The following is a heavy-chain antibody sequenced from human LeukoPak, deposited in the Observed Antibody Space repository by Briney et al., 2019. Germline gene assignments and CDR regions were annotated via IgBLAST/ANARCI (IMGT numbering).Heavy chain of an antibody. CDR3: ARILNWNDRWFDP. CDR2: ISYTGST. Sequence: SETLSLTCTVSGGSISSYYWNWIRQPPGKGLEWIGYISYTGSTNHNPSLKSRVTISVDTSKNQFSLKLSSVTAADTAVYYCARILNWNDRWFDPWGQGTLVTVSS. V-gene: IGHV4-59*08. D-gene: IGHD1-1*01. J-gene: IGHJ5*02. CDR1: GGSISSYY.